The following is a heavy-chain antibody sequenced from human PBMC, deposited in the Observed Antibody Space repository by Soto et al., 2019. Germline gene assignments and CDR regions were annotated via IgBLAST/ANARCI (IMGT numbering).Heavy chain of an antibody. CDR3: AKGTYYYGSAPYYFDY. D-gene: IGHD3-10*01. Sequence: AGGSLRLSCAASGFTFGSYAMSWVRQAPGKGLEWVSGISDSGGSTYYADSVKGRFTISRDNSKNTLYLQMDSLRAEDTAVYYCAKGTYYYGSAPYYFDYWGQGTLVTVSS. V-gene: IGHV3-23*01. J-gene: IGHJ4*02. CDR2: ISDSGGST. CDR1: GFTFGSYA.